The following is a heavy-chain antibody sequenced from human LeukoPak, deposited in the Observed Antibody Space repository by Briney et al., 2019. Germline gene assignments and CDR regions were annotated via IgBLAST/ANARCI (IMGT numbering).Heavy chain of an antibody. Sequence: ASVKVSCKASGYTFTDYYMHWVRQAPGQGLEWMGWISAYNGNTNYAQKLQGRVTMTTDTSTSTAYMELRSLRSDDTAVYYCARVGYYDSSGRFDYWGQGTLVTVSS. J-gene: IGHJ4*02. CDR1: GYTFTDYY. D-gene: IGHD3-22*01. CDR3: ARVGYYDSSGRFDY. CDR2: ISAYNGNT. V-gene: IGHV1-18*01.